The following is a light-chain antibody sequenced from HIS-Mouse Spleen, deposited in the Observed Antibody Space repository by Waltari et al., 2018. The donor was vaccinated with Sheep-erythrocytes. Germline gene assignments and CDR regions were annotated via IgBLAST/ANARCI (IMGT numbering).Light chain of an antibody. J-gene: IGKJ1*01. CDR2: AAS. CDR3: QQSYSTPRT. V-gene: IGKV1-39*01. CDR1: QSFSIY. Sequence: DIQMTQSPSSLSASVGDRVTITCRASQSFSIYLNWYQQKPGKAPKLLIYAASSLQSGVPSRFSGSGSGTDFTLTISSLQPEDFATYYCQQSYSTPRTFGQGTKVEIK.